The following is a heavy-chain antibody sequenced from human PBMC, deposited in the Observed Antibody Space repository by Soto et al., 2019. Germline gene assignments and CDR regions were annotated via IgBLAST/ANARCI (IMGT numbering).Heavy chain of an antibody. CDR2: INPNSGGT. Sequence: ASVKVSCKASGYTFTGYYMHWVRQAPGQGLEWMGWINPNSGGTNYAQKFQGWVTMTRDTSISTAYMELSRLRSDDTAVYYCAREERYYYDSSGYYSYGMDVWGKGTTVTVSS. CDR1: GYTFTGYY. V-gene: IGHV1-2*04. D-gene: IGHD3-22*01. J-gene: IGHJ6*04. CDR3: AREERYYYDSSGYYSYGMDV.